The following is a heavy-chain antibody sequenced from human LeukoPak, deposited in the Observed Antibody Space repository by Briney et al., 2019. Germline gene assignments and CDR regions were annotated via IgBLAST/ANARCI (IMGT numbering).Heavy chain of an antibody. Sequence: PGGSLRLSCAASGFTFSSYAMSWVRQAPGKSLEWVSGIGGSGSRTYYADSVKGRFTISRDNSKNTLYLQMNSLRAEDTAIYYCAKDLDSSGYLGQIDYWGQGTLVTVSS. CDR1: GFTFSSYA. J-gene: IGHJ4*02. CDR3: AKDLDSSGYLGQIDY. D-gene: IGHD3-22*01. CDR2: IGGSGSRT. V-gene: IGHV3-23*01.